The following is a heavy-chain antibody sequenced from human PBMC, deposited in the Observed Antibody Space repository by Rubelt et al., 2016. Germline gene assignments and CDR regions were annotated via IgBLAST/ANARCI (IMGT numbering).Heavy chain of an antibody. CDR2: ISSRTI. D-gene: IGHD4-11*01. V-gene: IGHV3-11*04. J-gene: IGHJ4*02. CDR1: GFTFSDYY. CDR3: ARGYLSNSCDY. Sequence: QVQLVASGGGLVKPGGSLRLPCAASGFTFSDYYMSWIRQAPGKGLEWISYISSRTILYDDSVKGRFTISRDNAKSSLYLQKDNLRAEDTAVDYCARGYLSNSCDYWGQGTLVTVSS.